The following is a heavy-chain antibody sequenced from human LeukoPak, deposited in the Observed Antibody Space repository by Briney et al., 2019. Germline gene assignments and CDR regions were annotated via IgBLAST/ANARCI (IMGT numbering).Heavy chain of an antibody. CDR1: GGSFSGYY. Sequence: PSETLSLTCAVYGGSFSGYYWSWIRQPPGKGLEWIGEINHSGSTNYNPSLKSRVTISVDTSKNQFSLKLSSVTAADTAVYYCARAFRGKNYGDHPRDNYYYYYMDVWGKGTTVTVSS. CDR3: ARAFRGKNYGDHPRDNYYYYYMDV. V-gene: IGHV4-34*01. D-gene: IGHD4-17*01. CDR2: INHSGST. J-gene: IGHJ6*03.